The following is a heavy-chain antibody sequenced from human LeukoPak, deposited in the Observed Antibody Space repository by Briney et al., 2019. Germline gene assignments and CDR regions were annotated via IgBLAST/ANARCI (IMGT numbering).Heavy chain of an antibody. V-gene: IGHV4-34*01. CDR2: INHSGST. Sequence: SETLSLTCAVYGGSFSGYYWSWIRQPPGKGLEWIGEINHSGSTNYNPSLKSRVTISVDTSKNQFSPKLSSVTAADTAVYYCARYVLLWFGELSNWFDPWGQGTLVTVSS. D-gene: IGHD3-10*01. CDR3: ARYVLLWFGELSNWFDP. J-gene: IGHJ5*02. CDR1: GGSFSGYY.